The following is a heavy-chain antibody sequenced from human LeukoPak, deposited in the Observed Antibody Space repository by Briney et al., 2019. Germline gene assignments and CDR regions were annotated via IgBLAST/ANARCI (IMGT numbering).Heavy chain of an antibody. CDR3: ARDQDSGTLDY. D-gene: IGHD2-15*01. CDR1: GYTFTSYY. CDR2: INPSGGST. Sequence: ASVKVSCKASGYTFTSYYMHWVRQAPGQGLEWMGIINPSGGSTSYAQKFQGRVTMTRDMSTSIVYMELSSPRSEDTAVYYCARDQDSGTLDYWGQGTLVTVSS. V-gene: IGHV1-46*01. J-gene: IGHJ4*02.